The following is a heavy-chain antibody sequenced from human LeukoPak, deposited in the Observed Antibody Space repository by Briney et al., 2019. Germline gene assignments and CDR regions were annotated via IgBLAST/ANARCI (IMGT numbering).Heavy chain of an antibody. D-gene: IGHD3-10*01. CDR2: IY. CDR1: GYNFANYW. J-gene: IGHJ4*02. V-gene: IGHV5-51*01. Sequence: GESLKISCKGSGYNFANYWIGWVLQMPGKGLEWMVIIYSPSFQGQVTISVDKSISTSFLQWSSLKTSDTAMYYCARRDYASGSYFDYSGQGTLVTVSS. CDR3: ARRDYASGSYFDY.